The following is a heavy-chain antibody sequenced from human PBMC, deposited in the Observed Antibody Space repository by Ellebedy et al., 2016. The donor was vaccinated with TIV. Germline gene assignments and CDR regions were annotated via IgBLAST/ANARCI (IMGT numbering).Heavy chain of an antibody. D-gene: IGHD2-2*01. Sequence: AASVKVSCKASGYTFTSYYMHWVRQAPGQGLEWMGIINPSGGSTSYAQKFQGRVTMTRDTSTSTVYMELSSLRSEDTAVYYCARGEKSRDVPPSLDYWGQGTLVTVSS. J-gene: IGHJ4*02. CDR1: GYTFTSYY. V-gene: IGHV1-46*01. CDR2: INPSGGST. CDR3: ARGEKSRDVPPSLDY.